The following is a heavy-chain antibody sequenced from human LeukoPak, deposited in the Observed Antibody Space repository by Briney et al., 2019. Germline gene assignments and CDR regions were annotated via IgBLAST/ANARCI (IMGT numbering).Heavy chain of an antibody. V-gene: IGHV3-20*04. Sequence: GGSLRLSCAASGFTFDDYGMSWVRQAPAKGLEWVSGINWNGGSTGYADSVKGRFTISRDNAKNSLYLQMNSLRAEDTALYYCARDATYYYDSSGYPSARRDAFDIWGQGTMVTVSS. CDR1: GFTFDDYG. CDR3: ARDATYYYDSSGYPSARRDAFDI. J-gene: IGHJ3*02. CDR2: INWNGGST. D-gene: IGHD3-22*01.